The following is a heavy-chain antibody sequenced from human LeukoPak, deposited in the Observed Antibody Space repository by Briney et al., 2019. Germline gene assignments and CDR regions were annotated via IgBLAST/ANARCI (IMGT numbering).Heavy chain of an antibody. CDR3: ATVPGY. CDR1: GYIFTSFW. J-gene: IGHJ4*02. CDR2: IFPSDSDT. D-gene: IGHD6-19*01. Sequence: PGESLKISCQGSGYIFTSFWIGWVRQMPGKGLEWMGIIFPSDSDTRYSPSFQGHVTISADKSITTAYLQWSSLKASDTAMYYCATVPGYWGQGTLVTVSS. V-gene: IGHV5-51*01.